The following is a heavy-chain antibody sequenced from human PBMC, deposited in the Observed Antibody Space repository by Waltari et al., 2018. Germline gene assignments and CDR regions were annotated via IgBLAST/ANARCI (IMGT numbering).Heavy chain of an antibody. D-gene: IGHD6-19*01. V-gene: IGHV1-69*04. CDR3: ASTNSSGWYPLVY. CDR1: GGTFSSYA. Sequence: QVQLVQSGAEVKKPGSSVKVSCKASGGTFSSYAISWVRQAPGQGLEWMGGIIPILGIANDAQKFQGRVTITADESTSTAYMELSSLRSEDTAVYYCASTNSSGWYPLVYWGQGTLVTVSS. CDR2: IIPILGIA. J-gene: IGHJ4*02.